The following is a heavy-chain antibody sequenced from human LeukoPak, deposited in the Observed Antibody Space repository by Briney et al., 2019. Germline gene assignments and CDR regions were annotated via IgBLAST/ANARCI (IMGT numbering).Heavy chain of an antibody. CDR2: FIPIFGTA. Sequence: ASVKVSCKASGGTFTSYAIRWVRQAPGQGLEWMGGFIPIFGTANYAQKFQGRVTITTDESTSTAYMELSSLRSEDTAVYYCARGVSRDDSSSSAHYYYYYYMDVWGKGTTVTVSS. V-gene: IGHV1-69*05. CDR1: GGTFTSYA. D-gene: IGHD6-6*01. J-gene: IGHJ6*03. CDR3: ARGVSRDDSSSSAHYYYYYYMDV.